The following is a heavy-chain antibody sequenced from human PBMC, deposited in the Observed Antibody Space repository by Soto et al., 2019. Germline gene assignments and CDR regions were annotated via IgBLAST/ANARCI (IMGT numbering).Heavy chain of an antibody. CDR1: GGSISISTYY. D-gene: IGHD3-10*01. J-gene: IGHJ4*02. CDR2: IYYSGSA. Sequence: SETLSLTCTVSGGSISISTYYWGWIRQPPGKGLEWIGSIYYSGSAYYNPSLKSRVTISLGTSKNQFSLKLSSVTAADTAVYYCARRPSYIFDYWGQGTLVTVSS. CDR3: ARRPSYIFDY. V-gene: IGHV4-39*01.